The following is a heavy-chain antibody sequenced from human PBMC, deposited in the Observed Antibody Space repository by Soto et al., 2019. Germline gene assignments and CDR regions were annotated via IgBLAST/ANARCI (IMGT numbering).Heavy chain of an antibody. Sequence: QVQLTQSGAEVKKPGSSLKVSCKASGGSFSTYVFNWVRQAPGQGLEWMGGIIPIFETTRYAQKFQGRLTITADDSSTTAYMELPRLTSADTAVYYCARANWNGSFDFWGQGTPVTVPS. CDR2: IIPIFETT. CDR3: ARANWNGSFDF. V-gene: IGHV1-69*01. J-gene: IGHJ4*02. CDR1: GGSFSTYV. D-gene: IGHD1-1*01.